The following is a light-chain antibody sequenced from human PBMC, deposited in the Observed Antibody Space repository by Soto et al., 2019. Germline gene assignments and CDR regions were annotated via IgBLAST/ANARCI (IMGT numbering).Light chain of an antibody. Sequence: QSVLTQPPSASGTPGQRLTISCSGSKSNIGDYYVYWCQQFPGTAPKLLISDSDQRPSGVPDRFSGSKAGTSASLAISGLRSEDEADYHCAAWDDNLSGWVFGGGTKLTVL. CDR3: AAWDDNLSGWV. CDR2: DSD. CDR1: KSNIGDYY. V-gene: IGLV1-47*01. J-gene: IGLJ3*02.